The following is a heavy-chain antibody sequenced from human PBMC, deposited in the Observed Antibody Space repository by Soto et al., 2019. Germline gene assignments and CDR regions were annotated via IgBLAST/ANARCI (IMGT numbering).Heavy chain of an antibody. CDR3: ASAAPFNYGGNSGFDF. Sequence: EVHLVESGGGLAQPGGSLRLSCAASGFTFSNYWIHWVRQAPGKGLVWVSGIKSDGSSTTYADSVKGRFTISRDNAKNTLYLQMNSLRAEDTAVYYCASAAPFNYGGNSGFDFWGQGTLVTVSS. CDR2: IKSDGSST. CDR1: GFTFSNYW. D-gene: IGHD4-17*01. V-gene: IGHV3-74*03. J-gene: IGHJ4*02.